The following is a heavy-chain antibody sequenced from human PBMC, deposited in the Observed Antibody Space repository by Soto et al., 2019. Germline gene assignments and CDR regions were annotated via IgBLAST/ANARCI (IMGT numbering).Heavy chain of an antibody. V-gene: IGHV3-23*01. CDR1: GFTFSSYA. CDR3: AKDLGELVIISFDY. D-gene: IGHD3-9*01. J-gene: IGHJ4*02. Sequence: GRSLRLSCAASGFTFSSYAMSWVLQAPGKGLEWVSAISGSGGSTYYADSVKGRFTISRDNSKNTLYLQMNSLRAEDTAVYYCAKDLGELVIISFDYWGQGTLVTVSS. CDR2: ISGSGGST.